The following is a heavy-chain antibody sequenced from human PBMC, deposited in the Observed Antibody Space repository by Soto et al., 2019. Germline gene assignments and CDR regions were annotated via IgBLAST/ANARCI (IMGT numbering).Heavy chain of an antibody. J-gene: IGHJ6*02. D-gene: IGHD3-10*01. Sequence: SETLSLTCTVSGGSISSSSYYWSWIRQPPGKGLEWIGYIYYSGSTNYNPSLKSRVTISVDTSKNQFSLKLSSVTAADTAVYYCARAPTMVRGVTPKGYYYYGMDVWGQGTTVTVSS. CDR1: GGSISSSSYY. CDR2: IYYSGST. CDR3: ARAPTMVRGVTPKGYYYYGMDV. V-gene: IGHV4-61*01.